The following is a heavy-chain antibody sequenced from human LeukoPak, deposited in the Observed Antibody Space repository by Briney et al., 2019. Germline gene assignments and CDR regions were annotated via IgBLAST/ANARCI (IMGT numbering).Heavy chain of an antibody. Sequence: GGSLRLSCAASGFTFDDYSMFWVRQAPGKGLEWVSLIGWDGGSTYYADSVKGRFTISRDNSKNSLYLQMNSLRADDTALYYCAKDSGGWALDYWGQGTLVTVSS. J-gene: IGHJ4*02. CDR1: GFTFDDYS. V-gene: IGHV3-43D*03. CDR3: AKDSGGWALDY. D-gene: IGHD6-19*01. CDR2: IGWDGGST.